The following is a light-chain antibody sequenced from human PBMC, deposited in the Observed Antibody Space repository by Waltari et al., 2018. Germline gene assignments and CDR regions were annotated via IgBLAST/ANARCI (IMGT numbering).Light chain of an antibody. J-gene: IGLJ2*01. Sequence: QSALTQPASVSGSPGQSITISCTGSSSDVGGYNYVSWYQQHPCKAPKLMISDVNKRPSGVSNRCAGSKSDNTASLTISGLQAEDEAHYYCTSFTSSSTIVFGGGTKLTVL. CDR1: SSDVGGYNY. CDR2: DVN. V-gene: IGLV2-14*03. CDR3: TSFTSSSTIV.